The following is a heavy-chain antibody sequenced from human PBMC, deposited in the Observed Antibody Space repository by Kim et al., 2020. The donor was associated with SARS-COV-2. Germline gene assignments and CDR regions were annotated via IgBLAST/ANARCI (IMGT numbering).Heavy chain of an antibody. J-gene: IGHJ3*02. V-gene: IGHV3-72*01. CDR2: IRDRAASYST. CDR3: TRDQRGAADI. Sequence: GGSLRLSCAASGFIFSDHYMDWVRQAPGKGLEWVGRIRDRAASYSTEYAASVKTRFAISRDDSKNSLYLQMNSLTTEDTGVYYCTRDQRGAADIWGQGTVVTVSS. D-gene: IGHD6-25*01. CDR1: GFIFSDHY.